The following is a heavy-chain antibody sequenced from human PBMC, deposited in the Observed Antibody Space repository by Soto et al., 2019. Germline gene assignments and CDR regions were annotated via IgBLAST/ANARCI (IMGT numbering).Heavy chain of an antibody. V-gene: IGHV3-48*01. CDR3: ARGGPYGSGSLDY. Sequence: EVQLVESGGGFVQPGGSLRLSCAASGFIFNTYRMNWVRQAPGKGLEWISYISSSTTTIHYADSVKGRFTISRDNGKNALYLQMNSLRAEDTAVYYCARGGPYGSGSLDYWGQGTLVTVSS. D-gene: IGHD3-10*01. CDR2: ISSSTTTI. J-gene: IGHJ4*02. CDR1: GFIFNTYR.